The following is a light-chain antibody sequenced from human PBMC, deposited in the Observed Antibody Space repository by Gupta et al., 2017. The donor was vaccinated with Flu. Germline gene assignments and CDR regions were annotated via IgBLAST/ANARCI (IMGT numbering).Light chain of an antibody. Sequence: EIVLTQSPATLSLSPGERATLSCRASQSVGSYLAWYQQKPGQAPRLLIYDASNRATGIPARFSGSGSGTDFTLTISSLEPEDFAVYYCQQRSNWQGLTFGGGTKVEIK. J-gene: IGKJ4*01. V-gene: IGKV3-11*01. CDR3: QQRSNWQGLT. CDR1: QSVGSY. CDR2: DAS.